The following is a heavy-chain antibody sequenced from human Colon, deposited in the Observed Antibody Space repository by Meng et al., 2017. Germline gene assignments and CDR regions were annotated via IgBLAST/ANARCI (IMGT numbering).Heavy chain of an antibody. CDR3: ARGTAYYGGNSN. V-gene: IGHV3-11*01. CDR2: ISSSASTI. J-gene: IGHJ4*02. D-gene: IGHD4-23*01. Sequence: GESLKISCAASGFTFSDYYMSWIRQAPGKGLEWVSYISSSASTIYYADSVKGRFTISRDNAKKSLYLQMNSLSVEDTAVYYCARGTAYYGGNSNWGQGTLVTVSS. CDR1: GFTFSDYY.